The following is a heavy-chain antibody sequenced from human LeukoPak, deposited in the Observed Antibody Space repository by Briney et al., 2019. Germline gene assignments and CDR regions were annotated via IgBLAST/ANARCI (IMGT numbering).Heavy chain of an antibody. D-gene: IGHD3-22*01. J-gene: IGHJ4*02. CDR2: ISSSGSTI. CDR3: ARVESSGYFN. Sequence: GGSLRLSCAASRFSFSSYGMHWVRQAPGEGVEWVSYISSSGSTIYYADSVKGRFTISRDNAKNSLYLQMNSLRAEDTAVYYCARVESSGYFNWGQGTLVTVSS. V-gene: IGHV3-48*04. CDR1: RFSFSSYG.